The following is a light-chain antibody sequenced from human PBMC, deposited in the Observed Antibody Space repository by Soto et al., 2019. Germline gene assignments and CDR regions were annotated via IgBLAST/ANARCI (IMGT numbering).Light chain of an antibody. Sequence: EVLMTQSQGTLSVSPGERVTVSCRASQSIDSNLAWYQQKPGQAPRLLIYGASTRVIGVPDRFSGGRSGTEFTLTISSLQSEDIAVYFCQQYNDWPPYTFGQGTKLEIK. CDR1: QSIDSN. V-gene: IGKV3-15*01. CDR3: QQYNDWPPYT. CDR2: GAS. J-gene: IGKJ2*01.